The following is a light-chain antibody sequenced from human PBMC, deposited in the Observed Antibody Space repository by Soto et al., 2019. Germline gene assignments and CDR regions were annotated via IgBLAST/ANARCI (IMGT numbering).Light chain of an antibody. V-gene: IGKV1-27*01. CDR1: QGISNY. CDR2: AAS. Sequence: DIQMTQSPSSLSASVGDRVTITCRASQGISNYVAWYQQKPGKVPKLLIYAASTLQSGVPSRFSGSGSGTDFTLTISSVQPEDVATYYCQKYNSAPRTFGQGTKVEIK. CDR3: QKYNSAPRT. J-gene: IGKJ1*01.